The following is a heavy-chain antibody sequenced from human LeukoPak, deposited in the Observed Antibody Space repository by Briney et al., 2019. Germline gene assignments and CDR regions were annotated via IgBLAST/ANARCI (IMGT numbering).Heavy chain of an antibody. CDR3: AREVNYFASGRDSFGFDP. CDR2: INTDNGNT. V-gene: IGHV1-3*04. Sequence: GASVKVSCKASGYTFSDYVIHWVRQTPGQRLEWMGWINTDNGNTKYSQKFQGRVTITRDTSASIAYLELSSLTSEDTAVYYCAREVNYFASGRDSFGFDPWGQGTLVTVSS. D-gene: IGHD3-10*01. CDR1: GYTFSDYV. J-gene: IGHJ5*02.